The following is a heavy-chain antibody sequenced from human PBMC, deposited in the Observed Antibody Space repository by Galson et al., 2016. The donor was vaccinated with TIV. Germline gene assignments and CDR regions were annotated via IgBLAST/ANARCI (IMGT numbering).Heavy chain of an antibody. CDR1: GYVFTIYP. CDR3: ARPPYCGGDCYKYDY. D-gene: IGHD2-21*01. Sequence: SVKVSCKASGYVFTIYPIHWVRQAPGQRLEWMGWINTGNGNTKYSQKFQGRVSITSDTSASTAYMELSSLRFEDTAVYYCARPPYCGGDCYKYDYWGQGTLVTVSS. V-gene: IGHV1-3*04. J-gene: IGHJ4*02. CDR2: INTGNGNT.